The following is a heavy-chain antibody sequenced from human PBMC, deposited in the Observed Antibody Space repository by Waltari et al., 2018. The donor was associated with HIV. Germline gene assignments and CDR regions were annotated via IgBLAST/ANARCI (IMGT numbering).Heavy chain of an antibody. J-gene: IGHJ4*02. V-gene: IGHV3-53*02. CDR2: IYRSGDA. CDR1: GLSVSRNY. CDR3: ARVRSIMGRFLGFDY. Sequence: EVQLVAIGGGLIQPGGSMRLSCAASGLSVSRNYMNWVRQAPGKGLEWVSVIYRSGDAYYADFVKGRFTISGDNSKNTLYLQMNSLRAEDTAVYYCARVRSIMGRFLGFDYWGQGTLVTVSS. D-gene: IGHD3-3*02.